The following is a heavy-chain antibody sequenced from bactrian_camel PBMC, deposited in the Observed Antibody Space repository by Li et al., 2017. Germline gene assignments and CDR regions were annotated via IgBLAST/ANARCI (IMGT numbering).Heavy chain of an antibody. D-gene: IGHD5*01. V-gene: IGHV3S53*01. J-gene: IGHJ6*01. Sequence: HVQLVESGGGSVQAGGSLKLSCVVSGYKSYYMAWFRQAPGNEREAVAFIDTSGGTNYGYSVAGRFSISQDDAQGTVYLQMNNLQPEDTGMYYCAAGHWGDRCYPAAGYWGQGTQVTVS. CDR1: GYKSYY. CDR2: IDTSGGT. CDR3: AAGHWGDRCYPAAGY.